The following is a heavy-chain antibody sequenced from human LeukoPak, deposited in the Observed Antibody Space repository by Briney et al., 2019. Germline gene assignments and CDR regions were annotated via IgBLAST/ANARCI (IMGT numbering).Heavy chain of an antibody. D-gene: IGHD3-10*01. CDR3: ARHKYYYGSGSPGGMDV. V-gene: IGHV4-59*08. J-gene: IGHJ6*02. Sequence: SETLSLTCTVSGGSISSYYWSWIRQPPGKGLERIGYIYYSGSTNYNPSLKSRVTISVDTSKNQFSLKLSSVTAADTAVYYCARHKYYYGSGSPGGMDVWGQGTTVTVSS. CDR1: GGSISSYY. CDR2: IYYSGST.